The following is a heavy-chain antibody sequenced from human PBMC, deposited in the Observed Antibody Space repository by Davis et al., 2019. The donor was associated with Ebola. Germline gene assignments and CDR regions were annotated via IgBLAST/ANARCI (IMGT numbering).Heavy chain of an antibody. CDR2: ISSSGSTI. D-gene: IGHD2-2*01. CDR3: ARESVCSSTSCLLYYYYGIDV. CDR1: GFTFSNAW. Sequence: PGGSLRLSCAASGFTFSNAWMSWVRQAPGKGLEWVSYISSSGSTIYYADSVKGRFTISRDNAKNSLYLQMNSLRAEDTAVYYCARESVCSSTSCLLYYYYGIDVWGKGTTVTVSS. V-gene: IGHV3-11*01. J-gene: IGHJ6*04.